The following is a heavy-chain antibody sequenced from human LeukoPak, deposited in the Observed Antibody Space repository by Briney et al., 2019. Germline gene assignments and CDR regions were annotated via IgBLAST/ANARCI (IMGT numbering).Heavy chain of an antibody. D-gene: IGHD3-22*01. V-gene: IGHV3-30*04. CDR3: AREEYYHDSSGYYPMYYFDH. CDR1: GFTFSSYP. Sequence: GRSLRLSCAASGFTFSSYPMHWVRQAPGKGLEWVAIISYDGSNKHYADSVKGRFTISRDNSKNTVSLQMNSLRAEDTAVYYCAREEYYHDSSGYYPMYYFDHWGQGTLVTGSS. J-gene: IGHJ4*02. CDR2: ISYDGSNK.